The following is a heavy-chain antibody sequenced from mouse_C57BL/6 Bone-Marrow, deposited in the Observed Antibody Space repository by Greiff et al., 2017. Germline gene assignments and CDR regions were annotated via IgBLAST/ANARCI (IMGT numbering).Heavy chain of an antibody. V-gene: IGHV1-64*01. J-gene: IGHJ3*01. Sequence: QVQLKESGAELVKPGASVKLSCKASGYTFTSYWMHWVKQRPGQGLEWIGMIHPNSGSTNYNEKFKSKATLTVDKSSSTAYMQLSSLTSEDSAVYYCARDWFAYWGQGTLVTVSA. CDR3: ARDWFAY. CDR1: GYTFTSYW. CDR2: IHPNSGST.